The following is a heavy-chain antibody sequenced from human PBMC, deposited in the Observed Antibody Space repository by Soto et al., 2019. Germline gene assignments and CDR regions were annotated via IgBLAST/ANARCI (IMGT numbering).Heavy chain of an antibody. CDR1: GGSFSGYY. CDR2: INHSGST. Sequence: QVQLQQWGAGLLKPSETLSLTCAVYGGSFSGYYWSWIRQPPGKGLEWIGEINHSGSTNYNPSLMIRVTISVDTSKNQFSLKLSSVTAADTAVYYCAIGHSGWYAFDIWGQGTMVTVSS. D-gene: IGHD6-19*01. CDR3: AIGHSGWYAFDI. J-gene: IGHJ3*02. V-gene: IGHV4-34*01.